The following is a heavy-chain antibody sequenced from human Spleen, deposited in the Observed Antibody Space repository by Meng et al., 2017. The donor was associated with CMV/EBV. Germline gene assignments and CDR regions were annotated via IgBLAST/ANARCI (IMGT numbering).Heavy chain of an antibody. V-gene: IGHV3-7*01. CDR3: ATEGF. J-gene: IGHJ4*02. CDR2: IKQDGSER. CDR1: GFSFSNYW. Sequence: GGSLRLSCATSGFSFSNYWMTWVRQVPGKGLEWVANIKQDGSERYYVDSVKGRFTISRDNAQSSLYLQMNSLTAEDTAVYFCATEGFWGQGALVTVSS.